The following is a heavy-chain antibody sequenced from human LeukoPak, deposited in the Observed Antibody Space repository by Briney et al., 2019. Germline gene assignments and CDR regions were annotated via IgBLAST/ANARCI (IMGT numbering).Heavy chain of an antibody. D-gene: IGHD5-18*01. CDR1: GYTFIGYY. CDR2: INPSGGST. V-gene: IGHV1-46*01. Sequence: ASVKVSCKASGYTFIGYYMHWVRQAPGQGLEWMGIINPSGGSTSHAQKFQGRVTMTRDTSTSTVYMELSSLRSEDTAVYYCARAGDTAMVIEYWGQGTLVTISS. J-gene: IGHJ4*02. CDR3: ARAGDTAMVIEY.